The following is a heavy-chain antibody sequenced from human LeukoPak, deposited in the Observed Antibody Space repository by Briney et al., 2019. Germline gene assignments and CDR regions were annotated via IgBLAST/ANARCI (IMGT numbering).Heavy chain of an antibody. J-gene: IGHJ1*01. CDR3: ARALSYGSGSYPIH. CDR1: GFTVSSNY. CDR2: IYSGGST. D-gene: IGHD3-10*01. Sequence: GGSLRLSCAASGFTVSSNYMSWVRQAPGRGLEWVSAIYSGGSTYYADSVKGRFIISRDNSKNTVYLGVNSLRAEDTAVYYCARALSYGSGSYPIHWGQGTLVTVSP. V-gene: IGHV3-53*01.